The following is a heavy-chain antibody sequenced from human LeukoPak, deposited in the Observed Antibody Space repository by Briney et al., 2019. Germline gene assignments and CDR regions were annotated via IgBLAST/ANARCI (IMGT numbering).Heavy chain of an antibody. CDR1: GGSLSYYY. J-gene: IGHJ4*02. Sequence: SETLSLTCAVYGGSLSYYYWSWIRQSPEKWLEWIGEINRSGSTNYNPSLKSRVSISVDTSKNQFSLKLSSVTAADTAIYYCARGGFYCGDDCYVDYWGQGALVTVSS. D-gene: IGHD2-21*02. V-gene: IGHV4-34*01. CDR3: ARGGFYCGDDCYVDY. CDR2: INRSGST.